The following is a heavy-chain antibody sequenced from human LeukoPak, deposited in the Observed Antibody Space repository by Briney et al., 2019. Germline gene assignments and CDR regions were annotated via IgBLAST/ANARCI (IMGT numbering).Heavy chain of an antibody. Sequence: GGSLRLSCAASGFTFSSYAMHWVRQAPGKGLEWVAVISYDGSNKYYADSVKGRFTISRDNSKNTLYLQMNSLRAEDTAVYYCTTDEGGIHIAARPGYWGQGTLVTVSS. V-gene: IGHV3-30-3*01. CDR1: GFTFSSYA. CDR2: ISYDGSNK. D-gene: IGHD6-6*01. J-gene: IGHJ4*02. CDR3: TTDEGGIHIAARPGY.